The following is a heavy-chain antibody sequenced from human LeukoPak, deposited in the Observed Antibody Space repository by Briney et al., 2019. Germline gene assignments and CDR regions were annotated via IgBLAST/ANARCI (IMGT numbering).Heavy chain of an antibody. CDR2: TYYGSKWYS. D-gene: IGHD6-19*01. Sequence: TSQTLSLTCAISGDSVSSNSASWNWIRQSPSRGLGWLGRTYYGSKWYSDYAVSVRSRVTVNADTSKNQFSLQLNSVTPEDTAVYYCARGESGKTVSLFAYWGQGTLVTVSS. CDR3: ARGESGKTVSLFAY. V-gene: IGHV6-1*01. J-gene: IGHJ4*02. CDR1: GDSVSSNSAS.